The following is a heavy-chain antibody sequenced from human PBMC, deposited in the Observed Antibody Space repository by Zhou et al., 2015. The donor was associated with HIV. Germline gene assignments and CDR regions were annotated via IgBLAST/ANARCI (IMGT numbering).Heavy chain of an antibody. CDR1: GYTFTSYA. CDR2: INTNTGNP. D-gene: IGHD2-8*01. J-gene: IGHJ4*02. CDR3: ATGGAGDGVGAQMVYAIQDFDY. V-gene: IGHV7-4-1*02. Sequence: QVQLVQSGSELKKPGASVKVSCKASGYTFTSYAMNWVRQAPGQGLEWMGWINTNTGNPTYAQGFTGRFVLSLDTSVSTAYLQINSLKAEDTAVYYCATGGAGDGVGAQMVYAIQDFDYWGQGTLVTVSS.